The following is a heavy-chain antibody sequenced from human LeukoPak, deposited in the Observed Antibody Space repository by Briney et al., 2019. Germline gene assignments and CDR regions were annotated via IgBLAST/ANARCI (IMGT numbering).Heavy chain of an antibody. Sequence: SETLSLTCTVSGGSISSYYWSWIRQPPGKGLEWIGYIYYSGSTNYNPSLKSRVTISVDTSKNQFSLKLSSVTAADTAVYYCARSTYYYDSSGYYYGSYFDYWGQGTLVTVSS. D-gene: IGHD3-22*01. CDR1: GGSISSYY. CDR2: IYYSGST. CDR3: ARSTYYYDSSGYYYGSYFDY. V-gene: IGHV4-59*12. J-gene: IGHJ4*02.